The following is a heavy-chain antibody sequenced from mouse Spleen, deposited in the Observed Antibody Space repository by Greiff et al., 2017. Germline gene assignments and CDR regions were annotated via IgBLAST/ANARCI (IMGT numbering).Heavy chain of an antibody. CDR3: ARQGYPYAMDY. D-gene: IGHD2-2*01. CDR2: ISSGGSYS. CDR1: GFTFSSYG. J-gene: IGHJ4*01. Sequence: EVKLMESGGDLVKPGGSLKRACAASGFTFSSYGMSWVRQTPDKRLEWVATISSGGSYSYYPDSVKGRFTISRDNAKNTLYLQMSSLKSEHTAMYYCARQGYPYAMDYCGQGTSVTVSS. V-gene: IGHV5-6*01.